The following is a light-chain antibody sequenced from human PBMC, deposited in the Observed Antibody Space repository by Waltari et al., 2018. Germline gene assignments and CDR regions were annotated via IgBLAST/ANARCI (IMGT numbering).Light chain of an antibody. J-gene: IGKJ4*01. V-gene: IGKV1-5*03. Sequence: DIQMSHSPSTLSASVGDRVTLTFRASQTISDWLVWYQQKPGNAPQLLIYKASTLESGVPSRFSGSGSGTEFILTISSLQPDDFATYYCQQYNAYPLTVGGGTKVEIK. CDR2: KAS. CDR1: QTISDW. CDR3: QQYNAYPLT.